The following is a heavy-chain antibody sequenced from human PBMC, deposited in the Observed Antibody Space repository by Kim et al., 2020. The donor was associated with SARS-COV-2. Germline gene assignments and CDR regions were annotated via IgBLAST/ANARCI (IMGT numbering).Heavy chain of an antibody. J-gene: IGHJ4*02. D-gene: IGHD6-19*01. V-gene: IGHV3-74*01. CDR3: ARGDRSGNKRPAY. Sequence: GGSLRLSCAASGFTFSNYWMHWVRQTPGKGLVWVSRIKYDGSITNYDDSVKGRFTVSRDDAKNTLYLEVNSLRDEDTAVYYCARGDRSGNKRPAYLGQGTLVTGSS. CDR2: IKYDGSIT. CDR1: GFTFSNYW.